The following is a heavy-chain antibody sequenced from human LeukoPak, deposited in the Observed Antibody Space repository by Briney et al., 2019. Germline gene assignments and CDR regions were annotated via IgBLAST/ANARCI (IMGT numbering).Heavy chain of an antibody. V-gene: IGHV3-11*01. CDR3: ARTQQWRLLGFDP. J-gene: IGHJ5*02. CDR2: ISSNGRTI. Sequence: GGSLRLSCAASGLTFSDYYMSWIRQAPGKGLEWISYISSNGRTIYYADSVKGRFTISRDNARKSVYLQMNSLRAEDTAIYYCARTQQWRLLGFDPWGQGTLVTVSS. D-gene: IGHD3-22*01. CDR1: GLTFSDYY.